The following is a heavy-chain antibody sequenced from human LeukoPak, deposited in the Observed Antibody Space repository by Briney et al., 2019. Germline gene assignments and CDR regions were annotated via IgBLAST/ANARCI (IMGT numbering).Heavy chain of an antibody. Sequence: GASVKVSCKVSGYTLTELSMHWVRQAPGKGLGWMGGFDPEDGETIYAQKFQGRVTMTEDTSTDTAYMELSSLRSEDTAVYYCATAGFGLLWFGELLLDYYFDYWGQGTLVTVSS. J-gene: IGHJ4*02. CDR2: FDPEDGET. CDR1: GYTLTELS. V-gene: IGHV1-24*01. CDR3: ATAGFGLLWFGELLLDYYFDY. D-gene: IGHD3-10*01.